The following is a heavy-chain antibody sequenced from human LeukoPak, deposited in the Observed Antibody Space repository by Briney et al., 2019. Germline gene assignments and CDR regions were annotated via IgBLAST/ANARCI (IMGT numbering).Heavy chain of an antibody. D-gene: IGHD5-12*01. Sequence: PSEPLSLTCTDSGGSISSSSYSWGWIRQPPRKGLEWVGSIYYSGSTYYNPSLKSRVTISVDTSKNQFSLKLSSVTAADTAVYYCARFEYSGYDYAFDIWGQGTMVTVSS. CDR3: ARFEYSGYDYAFDI. V-gene: IGHV4-39*01. J-gene: IGHJ3*02. CDR1: GGSISSSSYS. CDR2: IYYSGST.